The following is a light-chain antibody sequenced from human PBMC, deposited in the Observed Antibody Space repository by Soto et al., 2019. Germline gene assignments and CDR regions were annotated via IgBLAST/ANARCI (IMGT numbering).Light chain of an antibody. CDR3: QQYYSTPT. J-gene: IGKJ4*01. Sequence: DIVMTQSPDSLAVSLGERATINCKSSQSVLYSSNNKNYLAWYQQKPGQPPKPLIYWASTRESGVPDRFSGSGSETDFTLTISSLQAEDVAVYYCQQYYSTPTFGGGTKVEIK. CDR1: QSVLYSSNNKNY. CDR2: WAS. V-gene: IGKV4-1*01.